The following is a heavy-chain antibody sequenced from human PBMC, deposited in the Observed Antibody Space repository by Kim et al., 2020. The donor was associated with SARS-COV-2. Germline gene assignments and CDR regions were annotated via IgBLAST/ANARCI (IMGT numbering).Heavy chain of an antibody. J-gene: IGHJ4*02. CDR3: AKDGPDILTGYYMDY. CDR2: ISYDGSNK. V-gene: IGHV3-30*18. CDR1: GFTFSSYG. D-gene: IGHD3-9*01. Sequence: GGSLRLSCAASGFTFSSYGMHWVRQAPGKGLEWVAVISYDGSNKYYADSVKGRFTISRDNSKNTLYLQMNSLRAEDTAVYYCAKDGPDILTGYYMDYWGQGTLVTVSS.